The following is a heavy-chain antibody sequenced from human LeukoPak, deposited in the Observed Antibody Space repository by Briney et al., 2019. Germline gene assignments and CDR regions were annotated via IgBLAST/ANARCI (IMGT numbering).Heavy chain of an antibody. CDR2: INPNSGGT. CDR1: GYTFTGYY. CDR3: ARVIAVAGTEDY. D-gene: IGHD6-19*01. Sequence: ASVKVSCKASGYTFTGYYMHWVRQAPGQGLEWMGWINPNSGGTNYAQKFQGRVTMTRDTSISTAYMELRSLRSDDTAVYYCARVIAVAGTEDYWGQGTLVTVSS. J-gene: IGHJ4*02. V-gene: IGHV1-2*02.